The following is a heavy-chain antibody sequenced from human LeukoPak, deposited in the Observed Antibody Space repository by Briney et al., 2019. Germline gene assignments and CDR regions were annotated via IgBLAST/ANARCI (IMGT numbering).Heavy chain of an antibody. CDR2: ISYDGSNK. Sequence: GGSLRLSCAASGFTFSSYAMHWVRQAPGKGLERVAVISYDGSNKYYADSVKGRFTISRDNSKNTLYLQMNSLRAEDTAVYYCARGDWGIVVVVAASAAFDIWGQGTMVTVSS. V-gene: IGHV3-30*04. CDR3: ARGDWGIVVVVAASAAFDI. J-gene: IGHJ3*02. CDR1: GFTFSSYA. D-gene: IGHD2-15*01.